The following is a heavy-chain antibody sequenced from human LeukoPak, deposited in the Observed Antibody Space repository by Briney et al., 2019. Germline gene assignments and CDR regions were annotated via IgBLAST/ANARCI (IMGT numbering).Heavy chain of an antibody. Sequence: SETLSLTCSASGASTSSRYWSWIRQSPGRTLKWIGHIYNGRSTKYNPSLTSRVTISVDTSKNQFSLSLTSVTAADTAIYYCAQTTGWPGFDFWGPGALVTVSS. D-gene: IGHD6-19*01. CDR3: AQTTGWPGFDF. CDR1: GASTSSRY. CDR2: IYNGRST. V-gene: IGHV4-59*08. J-gene: IGHJ4*02.